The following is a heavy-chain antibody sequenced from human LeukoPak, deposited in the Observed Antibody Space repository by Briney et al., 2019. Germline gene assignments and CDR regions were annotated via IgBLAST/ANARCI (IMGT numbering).Heavy chain of an antibody. CDR2: IYYSGST. V-gene: IGHV4-61*01. Sequence: SETLSLTCTVSGGSINTPNYYWGWIRQPPGKGLEWIGYIYYSGSTNYNPSLKSRVTISVDTSKNQFSLKLSSVTAADTAVYYCARRITMVRGNWFDPWGQGTLVTVSS. D-gene: IGHD3-10*01. J-gene: IGHJ5*02. CDR1: GGSINTPNYY. CDR3: ARRITMVRGNWFDP.